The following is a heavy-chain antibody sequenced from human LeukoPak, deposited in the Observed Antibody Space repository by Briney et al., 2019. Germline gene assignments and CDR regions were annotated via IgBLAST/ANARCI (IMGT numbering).Heavy chain of an antibody. J-gene: IGHJ4*02. CDR1: GYTFTEYY. Sequence: ASVKVSCKASGYTFTEYYMHWVRQAPGLGLEWMGWINPNSGGANYAENFQGRVTMTRDTSISTAYMELSSLGYDDTALYYCARGQSLNDYWGQGTLVTVSS. V-gene: IGHV1-2*02. CDR3: ARGQSLNDY. CDR2: INPNSGGA.